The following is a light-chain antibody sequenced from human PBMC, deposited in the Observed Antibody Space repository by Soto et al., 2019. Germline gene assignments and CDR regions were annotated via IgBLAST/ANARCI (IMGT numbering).Light chain of an antibody. J-gene: IGKJ4*02. CDR3: QYQGT. CDR1: QSVGRRY. Sequence: IVLTQSPGTLSLSPGERATLSCRASQSVGRRYLAWYQQKPGQAPMLLIYDTSERASDIPDMFSGSGSGTDFTLTLSRLVPEDFAVYYCQYQGTFGGGTKVEIK. V-gene: IGKV3-20*01. CDR2: DTS.